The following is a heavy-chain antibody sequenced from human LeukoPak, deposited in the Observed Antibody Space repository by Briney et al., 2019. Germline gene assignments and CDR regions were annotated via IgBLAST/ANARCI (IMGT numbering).Heavy chain of an antibody. Sequence: GASVKVSCKASGYTFTGYYMHWVRQAPGQGLEGLGRINPNSGGTNYAQKFQGRVTMTRDTTISTAYMELSRLRSDDTAVYYCARDRGSSGPNRFDYWGQGTLVTVSS. V-gene: IGHV1-2*06. D-gene: IGHD6-19*01. CDR3: ARDRGSSGPNRFDY. CDR1: GYTFTGYY. CDR2: INPNSGGT. J-gene: IGHJ4*02.